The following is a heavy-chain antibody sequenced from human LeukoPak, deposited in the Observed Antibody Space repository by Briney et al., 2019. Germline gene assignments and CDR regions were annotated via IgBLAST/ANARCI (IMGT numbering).Heavy chain of an antibody. CDR2: IKSKTDGGTT. Sequence: GESLKISCAASGFSFSKGWMSWVRQAPGKGLEWVGRIKSKTDGGTTDYAAPVKGRFTISRDDSKNTPYLEMNSLETEDTAVYYCTKYSSSGGFDYWGQGTLVTVSS. V-gene: IGHV3-15*01. J-gene: IGHJ4*02. D-gene: IGHD6-6*01. CDR1: GFSFSKGW. CDR3: TKYSSSGGFDY.